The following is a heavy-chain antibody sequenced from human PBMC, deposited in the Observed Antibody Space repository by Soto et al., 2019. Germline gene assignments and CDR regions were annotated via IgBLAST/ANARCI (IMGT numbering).Heavy chain of an antibody. Sequence: GSLRLSCAASGLTFSSFAMSWVRQAPGKGLEWVSAISGGGGNTYHADSVKGRFTVSRDNSNNTLYLQMNSLRVEDTAVYYCRAYDFFSAYQPLDHWGPGTLVTVSS. CDR2: ISGGGGNT. CDR3: RAYDFFSAYQPLDH. D-gene: IGHD3-3*01. J-gene: IGHJ4*02. CDR1: GLTFSSFA. V-gene: IGHV3-23*01.